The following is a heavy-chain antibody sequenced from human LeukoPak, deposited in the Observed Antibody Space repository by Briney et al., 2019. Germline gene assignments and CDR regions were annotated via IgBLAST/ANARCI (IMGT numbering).Heavy chain of an antibody. J-gene: IGHJ4*02. D-gene: IGHD1-26*01. Sequence: GGSLRLSCAASGFTFSSYSMNWVRQAPGKGLEWVSSISSSSSYIYYADSVKGRLTISRDNAKNSLYLQMNSLRAEDTAVYYCARVGATSRKFDYWGQGTLVTVSS. V-gene: IGHV3-21*01. CDR2: ISSSSSYI. CDR1: GFTFSSYS. CDR3: ARVGATSRKFDY.